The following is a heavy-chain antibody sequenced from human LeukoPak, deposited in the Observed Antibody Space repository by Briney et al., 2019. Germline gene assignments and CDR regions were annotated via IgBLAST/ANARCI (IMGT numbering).Heavy chain of an antibody. Sequence: GGSLRLSCAASGFTFSSYAMSWVRQAPGKGLEWVSAISGSGGSTYYADSVKGRFTISRDNSKNTLYLQMNSLRAEDTAVYYCVRARRDGYNYYFDYWGQGTLVTVSS. CDR3: VRARRDGYNYYFDY. D-gene: IGHD5-24*01. V-gene: IGHV3-23*01. CDR2: ISGSGGST. J-gene: IGHJ4*02. CDR1: GFTFSSYA.